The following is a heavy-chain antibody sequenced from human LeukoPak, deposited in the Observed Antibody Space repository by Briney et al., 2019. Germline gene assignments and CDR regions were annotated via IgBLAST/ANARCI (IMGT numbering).Heavy chain of an antibody. V-gene: IGHV3-13*04. CDR3: ARGGGGGGLYDY. CDR1: GFTFSSYD. D-gene: IGHD3-16*01. CDR2: IGTAGDT. Sequence: PGGSLRLSCAASGFTFSSYDMHWVRQATGKGLEWVSAIGTAGDTYYPGSVKGRFTISRENAKNSLYLQMNSPRAGGTAVYYCARGGGGGGLYDYWGQGTLVTVSS. J-gene: IGHJ4*02.